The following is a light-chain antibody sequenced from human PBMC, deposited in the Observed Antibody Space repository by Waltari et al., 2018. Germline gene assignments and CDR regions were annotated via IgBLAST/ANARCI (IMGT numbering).Light chain of an antibody. Sequence: QLVLTQSPSASASLGASVKLTCTLSSGHSSNIIAWLQQQPGKGPRYLMKVNSEGSHRKGEEIPYRFSGSSSGAERYLTISSLQSEDEADYYCETGGHGTWVFGGGTKLTVL. V-gene: IGLV4-69*01. CDR2: VNSEGSH. CDR3: ETGGHGTWV. CDR1: SGHSSNI. J-gene: IGLJ3*02.